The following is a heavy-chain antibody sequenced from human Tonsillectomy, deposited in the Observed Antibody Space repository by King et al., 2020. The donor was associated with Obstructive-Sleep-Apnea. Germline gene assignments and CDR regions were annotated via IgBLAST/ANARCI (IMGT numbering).Heavy chain of an antibody. D-gene: IGHD6-13*01. Sequence: VQLVESGGGLVQPGRSLRLSCAASGFTFDDYAMHWVRQAPGKGLEWVSGISWNSGSIGYADSVKGRFTISRDNAKNSLYLQMNSLRAEDTALYYCAKDLLDRQLVGGFDYWGQGTLVTVSS. J-gene: IGHJ4*02. V-gene: IGHV3-9*01. CDR1: GFTFDDYA. CDR2: ISWNSGSI. CDR3: AKDLLDRQLVGGFDY.